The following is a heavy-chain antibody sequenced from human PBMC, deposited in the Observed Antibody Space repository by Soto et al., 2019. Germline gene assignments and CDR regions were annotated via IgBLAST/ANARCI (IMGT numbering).Heavy chain of an antibody. D-gene: IGHD1-26*01. J-gene: IGHJ4*02. Sequence: EVQLVESGGGLVQPGGSLRLSCAASGFTFSSYEMNWVRQAPGKGLEWVSYISSSGSTIYYADSVKGRFTISRDNAKNSLYLQMNSLRAEDTAVYYCAREEPIVGAHFDYRGQGTLVTVSS. CDR2: ISSSGSTI. CDR3: AREEPIVGAHFDY. V-gene: IGHV3-48*03. CDR1: GFTFSSYE.